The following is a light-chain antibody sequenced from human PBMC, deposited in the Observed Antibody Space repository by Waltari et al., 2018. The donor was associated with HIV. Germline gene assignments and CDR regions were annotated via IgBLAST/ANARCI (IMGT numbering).Light chain of an antibody. CDR1: NLGDPY. J-gene: IGLJ3*02. Sequence: SYGVSQPPSVSVSPGQTASITCSGDNLGDPYRSWYQQRPRQPPVLVIYQNNKRPAGIPDRFSASNSGNTATLTIRGSQAMDEADYYCQAWDNSAAWVFGGGTKLTVL. CDR2: QNN. V-gene: IGLV3-1*01. CDR3: QAWDNSAAWV.